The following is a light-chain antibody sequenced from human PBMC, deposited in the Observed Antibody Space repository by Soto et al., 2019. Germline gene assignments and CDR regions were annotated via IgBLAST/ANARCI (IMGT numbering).Light chain of an antibody. Sequence: EIVLTQSPGTLSLSPGERATLSCRASQSVSNSYLAWYQQKPGQAPRHLIYGASSRASGIPDRFSGSGSGPDFTLTISRLEPEDFAVYYCQQYGSSPPAFTFGPGTKVDIK. V-gene: IGKV3-20*01. J-gene: IGKJ3*01. CDR3: QQYGSSPPAFT. CDR1: QSVSNSY. CDR2: GAS.